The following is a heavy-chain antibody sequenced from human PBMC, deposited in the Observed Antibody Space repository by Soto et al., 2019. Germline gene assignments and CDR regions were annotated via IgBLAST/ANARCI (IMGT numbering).Heavy chain of an antibody. CDR1: GFTFSSYA. D-gene: IGHD6-13*01. J-gene: IGHJ3*02. V-gene: IGHV3-23*01. CDR2: ISGSDGST. Sequence: GGSLRLSCAASGFTFSSYAMNWVRQAPGKGLEWVSAISGSDGSTYYADSVKGRFTISRDNSKNTLYLQMNTLRAEDTAVYYCAKTATGDSSSCPTGAFEIWGKGSMVTVSS. CDR3: AKTATGDSSSCPTGAFEI.